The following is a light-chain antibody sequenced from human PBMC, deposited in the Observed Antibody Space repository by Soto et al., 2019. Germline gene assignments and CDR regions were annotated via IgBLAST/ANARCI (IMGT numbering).Light chain of an antibody. Sequence: QSALTQPPSASGSPGQSVTISCTGTSGDVGGYNYVSWYQQHPGKAPKLMIYEVSKRPSGVPDRFSGSKSGNTASLTVSGLQAEDEADYYCSSYAGSNKAVFGGGTKLTVL. CDR3: SSYAGSNKAV. CDR1: SGDVGGYNY. CDR2: EVS. J-gene: IGLJ2*01. V-gene: IGLV2-8*01.